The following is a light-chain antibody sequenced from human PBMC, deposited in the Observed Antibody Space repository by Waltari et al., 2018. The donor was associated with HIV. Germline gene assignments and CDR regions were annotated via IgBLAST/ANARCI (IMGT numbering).Light chain of an antibody. V-gene: IGLV7-46*01. CDR2: DTN. Sequence: AVVTQEPSLPVSPGGTVTLTCAPSTGAVPSGPPSPWFQQKTAQAPKTLIYDTNNKHPWTPARFSGSLLGGKAALTLSGAQPEDEAKYYCLLSYAGARPVVFGGGTQLTVL. J-gene: IGLJ2*01. CDR3: LLSYAGARPVV. CDR1: TGAVPSGPP.